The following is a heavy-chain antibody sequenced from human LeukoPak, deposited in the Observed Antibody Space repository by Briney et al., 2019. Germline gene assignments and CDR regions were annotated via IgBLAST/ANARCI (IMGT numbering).Heavy chain of an antibody. Sequence: PGGSLRLSCAASGFTFSAYGMSWVRQAPGKGLEWVSAISNSGGSTYYADSVKGRFTISRDNSKNTLYLQMNSLRAEDTAVYYCAKDIGRVDTASTYMDVWGKGTTVTISS. V-gene: IGHV3-23*01. J-gene: IGHJ6*03. D-gene: IGHD5-18*01. CDR1: GFTFSAYG. CDR3: AKDIGRVDTASTYMDV. CDR2: ISNSGGST.